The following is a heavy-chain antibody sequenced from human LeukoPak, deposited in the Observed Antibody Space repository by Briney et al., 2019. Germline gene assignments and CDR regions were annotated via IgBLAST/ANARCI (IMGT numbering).Heavy chain of an antibody. V-gene: IGHV3-30*02. CDR3: AKDLTL. Sequence: GGSLRLSCAASGFTFSSYDMHWVRQAPGKGLEWVSFIQYDGSHKNYIDSVKGRFTISRDNSRNTLFLQIYSLRAEDTAVYFWAKDLTLWGQGTVVTVSS. CDR2: IQYDGSHK. CDR1: GFTFSSYD. D-gene: IGHD4/OR15-4a*01. J-gene: IGHJ3*01.